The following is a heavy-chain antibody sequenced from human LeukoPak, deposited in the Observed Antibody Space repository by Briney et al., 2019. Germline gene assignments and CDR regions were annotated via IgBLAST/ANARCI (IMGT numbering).Heavy chain of an antibody. CDR3: ARLSDTEGSSTSYRASDI. J-gene: IGHJ3*02. CDR2: IRQDGSDK. D-gene: IGHD2-2*01. V-gene: IGHV3-7*01. Sequence: GGSLRLSCAASGFIFSTYWMSWVRQAPGKGLEWVANIRQDGSDKHYVESVKGRFTISRDNAKNSLYLQMNSLRAEDTAMYYCARLSDTEGSSTSYRASDIWGQGTLVTVSS. CDR1: GFIFSTYW.